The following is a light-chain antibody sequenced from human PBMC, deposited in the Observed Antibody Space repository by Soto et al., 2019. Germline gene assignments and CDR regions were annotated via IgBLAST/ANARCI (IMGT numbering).Light chain of an antibody. J-gene: IGLJ2*01. V-gene: IGLV2-14*01. CDR3: SSYTSTNTLEVV. CDR2: EVS. Sequence: QSVLTQPASVSGSPGQSITISCTGTSSDVDGYNYVSWYQQHPGKAPKLMIYEVSNRPSGVSNRFSGSKSDNTASLTISGLQAEDEADYYCSSYTSTNTLEVVFGGGTQLTVL. CDR1: SSDVDGYNY.